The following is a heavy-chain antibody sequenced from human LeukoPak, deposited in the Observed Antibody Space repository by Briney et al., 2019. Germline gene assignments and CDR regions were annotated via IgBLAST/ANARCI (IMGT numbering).Heavy chain of an antibody. V-gene: IGHV1-2*02. Sequence: VASVKVSCKASGYTFTGYYMHWVRQAPGQGLEWMGWINPNSGGTNYAQKFQGRVTMTRDTSISTAYMELSRLRSDDTAVCYCARSAGLVVAAVRFDYWGQGTLVTVSS. CDR3: ARSAGLVVAAVRFDY. CDR1: GYTFTGYY. J-gene: IGHJ4*02. CDR2: INPNSGGT. D-gene: IGHD2-15*01.